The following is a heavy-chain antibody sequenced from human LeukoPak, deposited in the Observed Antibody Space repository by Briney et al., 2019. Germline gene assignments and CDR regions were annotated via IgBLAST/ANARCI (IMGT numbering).Heavy chain of an antibody. J-gene: IGHJ4*02. CDR3: AREDEYCTNGVCYLPGSQ. CDR1: GGTFSSYA. CDR2: IIPIFGTA. D-gene: IGHD2-8*01. Sequence: SVKVSCKASGGTFSSYAISWVRQAPGQGLEWMGGIIPIFGTANYAQKFQGRVTITTDKSTSTAYMELSSLRSEDTAVYYCAREDEYCTNGVCYLPGSQWGQGTLVTVSS. V-gene: IGHV1-69*05.